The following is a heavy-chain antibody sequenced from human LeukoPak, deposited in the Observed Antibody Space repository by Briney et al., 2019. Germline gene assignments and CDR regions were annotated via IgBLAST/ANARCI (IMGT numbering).Heavy chain of an antibody. Sequence: ASVKVSCKVSGYTLTELSTHWVRQAPGKGLEWMGGFDPEDGETIYAQKFQGRVTMTEDTSTDTAYMELSSLRSEDTAVYYCAAAYSSSSAGYYYYYMDVWGKGTTVTVSS. CDR2: FDPEDGET. J-gene: IGHJ6*03. D-gene: IGHD6-6*01. CDR3: AAAYSSSSAGYYYYYMDV. CDR1: GYTLTELS. V-gene: IGHV1-24*01.